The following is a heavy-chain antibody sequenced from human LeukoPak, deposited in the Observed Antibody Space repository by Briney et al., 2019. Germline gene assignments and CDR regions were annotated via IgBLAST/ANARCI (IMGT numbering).Heavy chain of an antibody. CDR2: INWNGGST. J-gene: IGHJ4*02. V-gene: IGHV3-20*04. D-gene: IGHD5-24*01. Sequence: GGSLRLSCAASGFTFDDYGMSWVRQAPGKGLEWVSGINWNGGSTGYADSVKGRFTISRDNAKNSLYLQMNSLRAEDTGVYYCARSGDGSRDYFDYWGQGTLVTVSS. CDR3: ARSGDGSRDYFDY. CDR1: GFTFDDYG.